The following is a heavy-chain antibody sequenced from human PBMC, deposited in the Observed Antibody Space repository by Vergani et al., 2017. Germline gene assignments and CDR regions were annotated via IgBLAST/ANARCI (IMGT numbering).Heavy chain of an antibody. V-gene: IGHV5-51*03. D-gene: IGHD6-6*01. CDR2: IYPGDSDT. J-gene: IGHJ5*02. CDR3: ATWSVAAGIAARPEAWFDP. Sequence: EVQLVQSGAEVKKPGESLKISCKGSGYSFTSYWIGWVRQMPGKGLEWMGIIYPGDSDTRYSPSFQGQVTISADKSISTAYLQWSSLKASDTAVYYCATWSVAAGIAARPEAWFDPWGQGTLVTVSS. CDR1: GYSFTSYW.